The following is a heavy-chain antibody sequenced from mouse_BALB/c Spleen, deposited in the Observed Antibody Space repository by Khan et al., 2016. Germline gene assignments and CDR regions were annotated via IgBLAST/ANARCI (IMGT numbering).Heavy chain of an antibody. J-gene: IGHJ3*01. CDR3: ARSPYDYDVGFAY. CDR1: GFNIKDTY. V-gene: IGHV14-3*02. CDR2: IDPANGNT. D-gene: IGHD2-4*01. Sequence: VQLKQSGAELVKPGASVKLSCTASGFNIKDTYMHWVKQRPEQGLEWIGRIDPANGNTKYDPKFQGKATITADISSNTAYLQLSSLTSEDTAVYYCARSPYDYDVGFAYWGQGTLVTVSA.